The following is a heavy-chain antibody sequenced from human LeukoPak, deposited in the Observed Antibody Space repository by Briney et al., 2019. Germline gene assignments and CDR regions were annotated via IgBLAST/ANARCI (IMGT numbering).Heavy chain of an antibody. V-gene: IGHV1-69*06. J-gene: IGHJ6*03. CDR3: ARVPGLGIAAAGSYMDV. Sequence: GSSVKVSCKASGGTFSSYAISWVRQAPGQGLEWMGGIIPIFGTANYAQKFQGRVTITADKSTSTAYMELSSLRSEDTAVYYCARVPGLGIAAAGSYMDVWGKGTTVTVSS. CDR1: GGTFSSYA. D-gene: IGHD6-13*01. CDR2: IIPIFGTA.